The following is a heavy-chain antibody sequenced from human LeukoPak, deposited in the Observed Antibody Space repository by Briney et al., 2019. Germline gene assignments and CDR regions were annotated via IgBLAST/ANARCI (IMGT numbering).Heavy chain of an antibody. V-gene: IGHV3-53*01. D-gene: IGHD3-10*01. CDR3: ASYGSGSYYRDAFDI. Sequence: PGGSLRLSCAASGFTVSSNYMSWVRQAPGKGLEWVSGIYSGGSTYYADSVKGRFTISRDNSKNTLYLQMNSLRAEDTAVYYCASYGSGSYYRDAFDIWGQGTMVTVSS. CDR1: GFTVSSNY. CDR2: IYSGGST. J-gene: IGHJ3*02.